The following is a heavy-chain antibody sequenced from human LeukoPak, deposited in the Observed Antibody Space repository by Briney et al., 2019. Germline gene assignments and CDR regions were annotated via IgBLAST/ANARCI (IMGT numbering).Heavy chain of an antibody. CDR3: AKEKGIYCSSIDCSPGMDV. Sequence: PGGSLRLSCAASGFTFSNYGMHWVRQAPGKGLEWVAVISYDGSNKYYADSVKGRFTFSRDNSKNTLYLQMSSLRAEDTAVYYRAKEKGIYCSSIDCSPGMDVWGQGTTVTVSS. CDR2: ISYDGSNK. J-gene: IGHJ6*02. CDR1: GFTFSNYG. D-gene: IGHD2-2*01. V-gene: IGHV3-30*18.